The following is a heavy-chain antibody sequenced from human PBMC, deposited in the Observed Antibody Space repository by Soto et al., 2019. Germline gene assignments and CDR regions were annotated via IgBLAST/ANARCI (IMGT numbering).Heavy chain of an antibody. Sequence: PSETLSLTCTVSDGSVSTTNSYWGWIRQPPGKGLEWIGSVNYSGRTYFHPSLKSRVTISVDTSKNQFSLKVSSVTAADTAVYYCARGDNYSGYAYWGQGTLVIVSS. J-gene: IGHJ4*02. CDR3: ARGDNYSGYAY. CDR1: DGSVSTTNSY. CDR2: VNYSGRT. V-gene: IGHV4-39*01. D-gene: IGHD5-12*01.